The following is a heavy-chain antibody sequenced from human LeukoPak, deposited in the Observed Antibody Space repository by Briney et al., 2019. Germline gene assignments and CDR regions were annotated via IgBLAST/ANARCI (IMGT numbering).Heavy chain of an antibody. D-gene: IGHD3-10*01. V-gene: IGHV1-69*13. CDR2: IIPIFGTA. Sequence: SVKVSCKASGGTFSSYAISWVRQAPGQGLEWMGGIIPIFGTANYAQKFQGRVTLTADESTSTAYMELSSLRSEDTAVYYCARDSGYGSGSVDYWGQGTLVTVSS. CDR3: ARDSGYGSGSVDY. J-gene: IGHJ4*02. CDR1: GGTFSSYA.